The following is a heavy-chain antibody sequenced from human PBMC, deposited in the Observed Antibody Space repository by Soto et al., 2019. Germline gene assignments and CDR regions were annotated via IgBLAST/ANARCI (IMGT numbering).Heavy chain of an antibody. J-gene: IGHJ4*02. Sequence: SETLSLICTVSGDSISSYSWSWLRQPPGKGLEWIGNIHYNGNTKYSPSLKSRVTMSVDTSKNHFSLKLISVTTADTAVYFCAREGNLGRWIQPLDSWGQGTLVTVS. CDR3: AREGNLGRWIQPLDS. CDR2: IHYNGNT. CDR1: GDSISSYS. V-gene: IGHV4-59*01. D-gene: IGHD2-2*03.